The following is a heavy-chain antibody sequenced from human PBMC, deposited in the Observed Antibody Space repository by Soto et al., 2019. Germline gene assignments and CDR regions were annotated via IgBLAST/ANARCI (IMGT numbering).Heavy chain of an antibody. CDR1: GDSIDDTRW. CDR2: IYHSGST. D-gene: IGHD3-3*01. CDR3: ASGAYYTWNG. J-gene: IGHJ4*02. Sequence: ASETLSLTCAVSGDSIDDTRWWSWVRQPPGKGLEWIGEIYHSGSTNYNPSLKSRVTMSVDKTKNQFSLELYSVTAADTAVYYCASGAYYTWNGWVQGTLVTSPQ. V-gene: IGHV4-4*02.